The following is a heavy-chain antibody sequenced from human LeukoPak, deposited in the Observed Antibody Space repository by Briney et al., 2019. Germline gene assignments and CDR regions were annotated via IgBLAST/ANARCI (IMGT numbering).Heavy chain of an antibody. D-gene: IGHD3-22*01. CDR3: ARFTVDGSGYPYYMDV. V-gene: IGHV4-38-2*02. CDR1: GGSISSYY. CDR2: IYNGGSI. Sequence: PSETLSLTCTVSGGSISSYYWGWIRQPPGGGLEWIGSIYNGGSIYYDPSLKSRVTISVATSKNEVSLKLSSVTAADTAVYYCARFTVDGSGYPYYMDVWGKGTTVTVSS. J-gene: IGHJ6*03.